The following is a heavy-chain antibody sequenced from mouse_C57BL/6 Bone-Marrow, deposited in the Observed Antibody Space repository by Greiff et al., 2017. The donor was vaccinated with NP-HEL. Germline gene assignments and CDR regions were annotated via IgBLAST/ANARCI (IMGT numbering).Heavy chain of an antibody. J-gene: IGHJ4*01. CDR3: AMDTTVVAPYYYAMDY. CDR2: IHPSDSDT. D-gene: IGHD1-1*01. CDR1: GYTFTSYW. V-gene: IGHV1-74*01. Sequence: QVQLQQPGAELVKPGASVKVSCKASGYTFTSYWMHWVKQRPGQGLEWIGRIHPSDSDTNYNQKFKGKATLTVDKSSSTAYMQLSSLTSEDSAVYYCAMDTTVVAPYYYAMDYWGQGTSVTVSS.